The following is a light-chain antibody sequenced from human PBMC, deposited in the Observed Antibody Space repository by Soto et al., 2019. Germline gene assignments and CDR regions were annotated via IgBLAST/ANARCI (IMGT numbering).Light chain of an antibody. CDR1: SSDVGGYNF. J-gene: IGLJ1*01. V-gene: IGLV2-14*01. Sequence: QSVLTQPASVSGSPEQSITTFCTGTSSDVGGYNFVSWYQHHPGKAPELVIYEVSKRPSGISNRFSGSKSGNTATLTISGLQVEDEADYYCNSYTITSARVFGTGTKVTVL. CDR3: NSYTITSARV. CDR2: EVS.